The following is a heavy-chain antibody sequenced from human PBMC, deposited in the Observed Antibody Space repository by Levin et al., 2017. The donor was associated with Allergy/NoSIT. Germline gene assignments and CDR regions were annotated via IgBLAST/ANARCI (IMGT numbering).Heavy chain of an antibody. D-gene: IGHD5-12*01. CDR3: ARGQGSGYGRVGY. Sequence: SETLSLTCTVSGGSVSSGSYYWSWIRQPPGKGLEWIGYIYYSGSTNYNPSLKSRVTISVDTSKNQFSLKLSAVTAADTAVYYCARGQGSGYGRVGYWGQGTLVTVSS. J-gene: IGHJ4*02. CDR1: GGSVSSGSYY. CDR2: IYYSGST. V-gene: IGHV4-61*01.